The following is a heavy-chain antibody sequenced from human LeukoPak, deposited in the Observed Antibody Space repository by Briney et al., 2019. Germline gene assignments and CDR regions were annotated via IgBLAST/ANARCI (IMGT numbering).Heavy chain of an antibody. J-gene: IGHJ4*02. CDR1: GFTFSNYG. Sequence: GGSLRLSCAASGFTFSNYGMSWVRQAPGMGLEWVPAISGSSSSTYYADSVKGRFTISRDSSKNTLYLQMNSLRAEDTAVYYCAKAAGFMVRGVISDYWGQGTLVTVSS. CDR3: AKAAGFMVRGVISDY. V-gene: IGHV3-23*01. D-gene: IGHD3-10*01. CDR2: ISGSSSST.